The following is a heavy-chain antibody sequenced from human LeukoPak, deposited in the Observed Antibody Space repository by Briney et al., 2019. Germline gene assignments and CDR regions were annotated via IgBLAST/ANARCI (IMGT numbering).Heavy chain of an antibody. V-gene: IGHV1-2*02. CDR3: ARDGLGWLQSDD. J-gene: IGHJ4*02. D-gene: IGHD5-24*01. CDR1: GYTFTDNF. Sequence: RASVKVSCKASGYTFTDNFMHWVRQAPGQGLEWMGWIHPNSGGTNYAQKFQGRVTMTRDTSISTAYMELSRLTSDDTAVYYCARDGLGWLQSDDWGQGTLVTVSS. CDR2: IHPNSGGT.